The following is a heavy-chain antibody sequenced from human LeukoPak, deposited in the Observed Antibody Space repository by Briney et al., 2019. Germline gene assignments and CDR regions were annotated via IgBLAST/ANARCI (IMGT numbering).Heavy chain of an antibody. Sequence: GGSLRLSCAASGFTFRSYSMHWVRQAPGKGLVWVSCINTDSSTSYADSVKGRFTISRDNAKNSLYLQMKSLKAEDMALYYCAKDRSSFPIAAFDYWGQGTLVTVSS. J-gene: IGHJ4*02. CDR3: AKDRSSFPIAAFDY. CDR2: INTDSST. D-gene: IGHD2-2*01. CDR1: GFTFRSYS. V-gene: IGHV3-74*01.